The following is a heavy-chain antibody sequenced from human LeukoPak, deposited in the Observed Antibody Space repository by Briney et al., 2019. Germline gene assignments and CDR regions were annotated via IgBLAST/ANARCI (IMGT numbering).Heavy chain of an antibody. Sequence: PGGSLRFSCAASGFTFSSYAMSWVRQAPGKGLEWVSAISGSGGSTYYADSVKGRFTISRDNSKNTLYLQMNSLRAEDTAVYYCAKEGGYCSSTSCYNGPIPPPYFDYWGQGTLVTVSS. V-gene: IGHV3-23*01. CDR1: GFTFSSYA. CDR2: ISGSGGST. D-gene: IGHD2-2*02. CDR3: AKEGGYCSSTSCYNGPIPPPYFDY. J-gene: IGHJ4*02.